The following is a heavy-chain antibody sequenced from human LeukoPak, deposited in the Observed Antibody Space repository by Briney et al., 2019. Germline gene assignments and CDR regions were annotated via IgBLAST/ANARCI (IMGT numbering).Heavy chain of an antibody. CDR3: AHGDLYSSSWGAFDY. Sequence: SGPTLVKPTQNLTLTCTFCGFSRSTSGVGVGWIRQPPGKALEWLALIYWDDDKRYSPSLKSRLTITKDTSKNQVVLTMTNMDPVDTATYYCAHGDLYSSSWGAFDYWGQGTLVTVSS. J-gene: IGHJ4*02. CDR1: GFSRSTSGVG. CDR2: IYWDDDK. D-gene: IGHD6-13*01. V-gene: IGHV2-5*02.